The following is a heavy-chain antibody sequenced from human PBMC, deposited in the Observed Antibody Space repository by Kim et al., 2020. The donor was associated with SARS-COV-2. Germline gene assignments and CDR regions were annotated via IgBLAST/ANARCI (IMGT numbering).Heavy chain of an antibody. Sequence: GGSLRLSCAASGFTFSSYGMHWVRQAPGKGLEWVAVISYDGSNKYYADSVKGRFTISRDNSKNTLYLQMNSLRAEDTAVYYCAKDRSRFEAMGTRYSAFDIWGQGTMVTVSS. CDR1: GFTFSSYG. D-gene: IGHD5-18*01. CDR2: ISYDGSNK. CDR3: AKDRSRFEAMGTRYSAFDI. V-gene: IGHV3-30*18. J-gene: IGHJ3*02.